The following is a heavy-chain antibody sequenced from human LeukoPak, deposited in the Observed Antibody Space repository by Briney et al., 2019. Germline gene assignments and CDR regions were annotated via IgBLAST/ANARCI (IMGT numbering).Heavy chain of an antibody. D-gene: IGHD1-1*01. CDR3: ARGARYAGAPPHY. Sequence: GPLRLSCAASGFIFSSHAMSWVRQAPGKGLEWIGEINHSGSTNYNPSLKSRVTISVDTSKNQFSLKLSSVTAADTAVYYCARGARYAGAPPHYWGQGTLDTVSS. CDR2: INHSGST. J-gene: IGHJ4*02. V-gene: IGHV4-34*01. CDR1: GFIFSSHA.